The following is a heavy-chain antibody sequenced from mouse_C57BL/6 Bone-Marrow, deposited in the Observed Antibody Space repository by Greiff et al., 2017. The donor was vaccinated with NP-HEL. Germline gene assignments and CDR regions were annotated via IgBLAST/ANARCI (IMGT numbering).Heavy chain of an antibody. CDR3: EREGIGYAMDD. D-gene: IGHD2-14*01. V-gene: IGHV1-64*01. Sequence: QVQLQQPGAELVKPGASVKLSCKASGYTFTSYWMHWVKQRPGQGLEWIGMIHPNSGSTNYNEKFKSKATLTVDKSSSTAYMQLSSRTCEDAAVYYCEREGIGYAMDDWGQGTSVTVSS. J-gene: IGHJ4*01. CDR2: IHPNSGST. CDR1: GYTFTSYW.